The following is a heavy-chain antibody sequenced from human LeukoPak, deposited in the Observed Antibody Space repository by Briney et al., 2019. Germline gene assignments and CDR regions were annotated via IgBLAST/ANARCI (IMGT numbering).Heavy chain of an antibody. CDR3: ARDRPSYYYDSSGYLDY. D-gene: IGHD3-22*01. J-gene: IGHJ4*02. CDR2: ISSSSSTI. Sequence: GGSLRLSCAASGFTFSSYSMNWVRQAPGKGLEWVSYISSSSSTIYYADSVKGRFTISRDNAKNSLYLQMNSLRAEDTAVYYCARDRPSYYYDSSGYLDYWGQGTLVTVSS. V-gene: IGHV3-48*01. CDR1: GFTFSSYS.